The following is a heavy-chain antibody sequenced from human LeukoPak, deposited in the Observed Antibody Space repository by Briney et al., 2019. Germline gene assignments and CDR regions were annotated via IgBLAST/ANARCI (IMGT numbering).Heavy chain of an antibody. D-gene: IGHD3-10*01. CDR1: GGSFSGYY. V-gene: IGHV4-34*01. Sequence: SETLSLTCAVYGGSFSGYYWSWIRQPPGKGLEWIGEINHSGSTNYNPSLKSRVTISVDTSKNQFSLKLSSVTAADTAVYYCARAHYYGSGSYYPPDYWGQGTLVTVSS. CDR3: ARAHYYGSGSYYPPDY. CDR2: INHSGST. J-gene: IGHJ4*02.